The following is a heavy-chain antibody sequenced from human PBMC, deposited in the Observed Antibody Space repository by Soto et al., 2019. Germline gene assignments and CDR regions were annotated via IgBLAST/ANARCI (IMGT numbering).Heavy chain of an antibody. CDR2: IYWDDDK. CDR1: GFSLSTSGVG. D-gene: IGHD3-3*01. J-gene: IGHJ3*02. Sequence: YGPMMVNPKQTLTLTCTFSGFSLSTSGVGVGWIRQPPGTALEWLAFIYWDDDKRYSPSLKSRLTITKDTSKNQVDLTMTNMDPVDTATYYCAHRPVLRASQVILFYVFEIWGQGIIFTVSS. CDR3: AHRPVLRASQVILFYVFEI. V-gene: IGHV2-5*02.